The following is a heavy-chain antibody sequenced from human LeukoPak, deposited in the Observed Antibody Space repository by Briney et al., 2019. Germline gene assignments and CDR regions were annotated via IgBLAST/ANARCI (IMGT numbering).Heavy chain of an antibody. CDR1: GYTFTSYG. Sequence: GASVKVSCKTSGYTFTSYGINWVRQAPGQGLEWMGRISAHNGNANYAQKFQGRVTMTTDTLATTAYMEPRSLRSDDTAVYYCARDLERYYDLEGRSGYWGQGTLVTVSS. D-gene: IGHD3-3*01. CDR2: ISAHNGNA. V-gene: IGHV1-18*01. CDR3: ARDLERYYDLEGRSGY. J-gene: IGHJ4*02.